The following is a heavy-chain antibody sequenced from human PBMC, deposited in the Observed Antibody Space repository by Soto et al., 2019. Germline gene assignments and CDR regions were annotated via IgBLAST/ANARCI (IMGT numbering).Heavy chain of an antibody. Sequence: SETLSLTCAVSGYPISSSNWWGWIRQPPEKRLEWIGYIYYSGSTYYNPSLKSRVTMSVDTSKNQFSLKLSSVTAVDTAVYYCARKRSGYYFDYWGQGTLVTVSS. CDR3: ARKRSGYYFDY. V-gene: IGHV4-28*01. CDR2: IYYSGST. CDR1: GYPISSSNW. D-gene: IGHD3-22*01. J-gene: IGHJ4*02.